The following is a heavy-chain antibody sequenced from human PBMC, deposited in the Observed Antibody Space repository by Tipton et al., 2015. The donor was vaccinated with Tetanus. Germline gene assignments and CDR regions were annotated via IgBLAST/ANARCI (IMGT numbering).Heavy chain of an antibody. D-gene: IGHD1-26*01. J-gene: IGHJ4*02. CDR3: ARGGSYHTPPGY. V-gene: IGHV4-31*02. CDR2: IYYSGST. Sequence: RSLRLSCTVSGGSISSGGYYWSWIRQYPGKGLEWIGYIYYSGSTYYNPSLKSRVTISVDTSKNQFSLKLSSVTAADTAVYYCARGGSYHTPPGYWGQGTLVTVSS. CDR1: GGSISSGGYY.